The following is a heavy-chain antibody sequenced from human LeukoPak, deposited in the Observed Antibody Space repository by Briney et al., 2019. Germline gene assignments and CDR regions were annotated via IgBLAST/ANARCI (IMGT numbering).Heavy chain of an antibody. D-gene: IGHD1-26*01. CDR1: GGTFSSYT. Sequence: SVKVSCKASGGTFSSYTISWVRQAPGQGLEWMGGIIPIFGTANYAQKFQGRVTITADKSTSTAYMELSSLRSEDTAVYYCARDRWDSGSFGPWGQGTLVTVSS. V-gene: IGHV1-69*06. J-gene: IGHJ5*02. CDR3: ARDRWDSGSFGP. CDR2: IIPIFGTA.